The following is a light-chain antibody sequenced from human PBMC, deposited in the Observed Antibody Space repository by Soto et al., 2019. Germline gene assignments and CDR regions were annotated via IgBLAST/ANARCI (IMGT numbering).Light chain of an antibody. CDR3: QQYGWSPLT. Sequence: EIVLTQSPGTLSLSPGERATLSCRASQSIRSNYLAWYQQKPGQAPRLLIYGASRGATGIPDRFSGSGSGTDFTLTISRLEPEDFAVYHCQQYGWSPLTVGGGTKV. CDR1: QSIRSNY. CDR2: GAS. J-gene: IGKJ4*01. V-gene: IGKV3-20*01.